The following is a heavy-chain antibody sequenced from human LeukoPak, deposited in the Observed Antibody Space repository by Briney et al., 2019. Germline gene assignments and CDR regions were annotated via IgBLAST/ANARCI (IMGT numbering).Heavy chain of an antibody. Sequence: SETLSLTCAVSGYSISSDYYWGWIRQPPGKGLEWIGSMYHSGTSYYNPSLKSRVTVSLDTSKNQFSLRLSSVTAADTAVYYCARQVIGSHYHDYWGQGTVVTVSS. V-gene: IGHV4-38-2*01. CDR2: MYHSGTS. D-gene: IGHD1-26*01. CDR1: GYSISSDYY. J-gene: IGHJ4*02. CDR3: ARQVIGSHYHDY.